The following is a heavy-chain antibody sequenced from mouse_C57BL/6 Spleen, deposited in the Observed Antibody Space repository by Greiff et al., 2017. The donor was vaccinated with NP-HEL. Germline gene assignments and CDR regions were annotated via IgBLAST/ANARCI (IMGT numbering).Heavy chain of an antibody. CDR1: GYTFTSYW. CDR3: AREGLYY. Sequence: QVQLQQPGTELVKPGASVKLSCKASGYTFTSYWMHWVKQRPGQGLEWIGEIDPSDSYTNYNQKFKGKSTLTVDKSSSTAYMQLSSLTSEDSAVYYCAREGLYYWGQGTTLTVSS. J-gene: IGHJ2*01. CDR2: IDPSDSYT. V-gene: IGHV1-69*01. D-gene: IGHD1-1*01.